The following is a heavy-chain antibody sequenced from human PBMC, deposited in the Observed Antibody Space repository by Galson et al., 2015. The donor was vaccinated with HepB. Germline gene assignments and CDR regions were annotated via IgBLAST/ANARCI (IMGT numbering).Heavy chain of an antibody. CDR3: VRVGMPLIDARELYSFDF. CDR2: ISSTSLYI. V-gene: IGHV3-21*06. CDR1: GFPFNNFN. D-gene: IGHD2/OR15-2a*01. Sequence: SLRLSCAASGFPFNNFNLNWVRQPPGKGLEWVASISSTSLYIHYADSVKGRFTISRDNTKNSLTLQMDSLRADDTAVYCCVRVGMPLIDARELYSFDFRGQGTMVSVSP. J-gene: IGHJ3*01.